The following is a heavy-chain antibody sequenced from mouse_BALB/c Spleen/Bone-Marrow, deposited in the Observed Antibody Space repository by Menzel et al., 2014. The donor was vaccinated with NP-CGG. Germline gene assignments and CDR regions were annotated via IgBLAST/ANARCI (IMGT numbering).Heavy chain of an antibody. D-gene: IGHD1-1*02. CDR1: GFSFTDYF. V-gene: IGHV1-37*01. J-gene: IGHJ4*01. CDR2: IHPYNGDT. Sequence: VQLKESGPLLVKPGASVKFSCRASGFSFTDYFINWVKQSHGKSLEWIGRIHPYNGDTFYNQKFKVKATLTVDKSSNTARMELLSLTSEDSAVYYCGRYGYDAMDFWGQGTSVTVAS. CDR3: GRYGYDAMDF.